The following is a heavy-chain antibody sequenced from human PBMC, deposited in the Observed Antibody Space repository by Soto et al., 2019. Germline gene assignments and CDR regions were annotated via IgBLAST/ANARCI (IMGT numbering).Heavy chain of an antibody. CDR3: ARDGDGYNLFDY. V-gene: IGHV1-46*01. Sequence: ASVKVSCKASGYTFTRYYMHWVREAPGQGPEWMGIINPSGGSTSYAQKFQGRVTMTRDTSTSTVYMELSSLRSEDTAVYYCARDGDGYNLFDYWGQGTLVTVSS. CDR2: INPSGGST. CDR1: GYTFTRYY. D-gene: IGHD5-12*01. J-gene: IGHJ4*02.